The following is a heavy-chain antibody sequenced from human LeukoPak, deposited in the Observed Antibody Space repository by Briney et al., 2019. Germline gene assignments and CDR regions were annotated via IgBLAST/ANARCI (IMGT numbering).Heavy chain of an antibody. CDR3: AKSYCSGGSCYGYFDY. Sequence: GKSLRLSCAASGFAFHNFGVHWVRQAPGRGLEWLALSSKGDSSRQYYADSVKGRFTISRDKSKNTLYLQMNSLRAEDTAVYYCAKSYCSGGSCYGYFDYWGQGTLVTVSS. CDR2: SSKGDSSRQ. D-gene: IGHD2-15*01. CDR1: GFAFHNFG. V-gene: IGHV3-30*18. J-gene: IGHJ4*02.